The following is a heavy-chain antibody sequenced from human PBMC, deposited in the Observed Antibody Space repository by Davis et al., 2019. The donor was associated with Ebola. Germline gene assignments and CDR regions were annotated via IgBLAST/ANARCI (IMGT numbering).Heavy chain of an antibody. CDR1: GFAFSNYW. D-gene: IGHD2-21*02. J-gene: IGHJ3*02. CDR3: AKDRALLGDAFDI. Sequence: PGGSLRLSCAASGFAFSNYWMSWVRQAPGKGLEWVSAISGSGGSTYYADSVKGRFTISRDNSKNTLYLQMNSLRAEDTAVYYCAKDRALLGDAFDIWGQGTMVTVSS. CDR2: ISGSGGST. V-gene: IGHV3-23*01.